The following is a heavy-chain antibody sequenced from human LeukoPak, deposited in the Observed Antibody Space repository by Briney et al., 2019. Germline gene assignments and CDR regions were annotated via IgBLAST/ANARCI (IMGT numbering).Heavy chain of an antibody. D-gene: IGHD6-19*01. CDR2: INPNSGGT. J-gene: IGHJ5*02. CDR3: ARDRRRIAVAGTGWFDP. CDR1: GYTFTGYY. Sequence: ASVKVSCTASGYTFTGYYMHWVRHTPGHGLEWMGCINPNSGGTNYAQKFQGRVTMTRDTSISTAYMELSRLRSDDTAVYYCARDRRRIAVAGTGWFDPWGQGTLVTVSS. V-gene: IGHV1-2*02.